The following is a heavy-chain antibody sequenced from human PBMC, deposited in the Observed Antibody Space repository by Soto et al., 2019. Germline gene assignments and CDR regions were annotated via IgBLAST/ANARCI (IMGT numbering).Heavy chain of an antibody. J-gene: IGHJ3*01. Sequence: EVQLVESGGGLVRPGGSLSLSCAASGFTFSYYWMHWVRHATGKGLVWVSRIHSDGSSTTYADFVKCRFIISRDNARNTVDLQMNCVRVEDTAVYYCARGDRVAFDLWSQGTVGTVSS. CDR3: ARGDRVAFDL. V-gene: IGHV3-74*01. CDR2: IHSDGSST. CDR1: GFTFSYYW.